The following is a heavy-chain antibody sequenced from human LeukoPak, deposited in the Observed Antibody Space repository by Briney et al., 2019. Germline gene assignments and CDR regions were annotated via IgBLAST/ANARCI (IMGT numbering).Heavy chain of an antibody. CDR1: GGSISSSSYY. V-gene: IGHV4-39*01. J-gene: IGHJ6*03. CDR3: ARGLRYCSGGSCYADYYYYYYMDV. Sequence: SETLSLTCTVSGGSISSSSYYWGWIRQPPGKGLEWIGSIYYSGSTYYNPSLKSRVTISVDTSKNQFSLKLSSVTAADTAVYYCARGLRYCSGGSCYADYYYYYYMDVWGKGTTVTVSS. CDR2: IYYSGST. D-gene: IGHD2-15*01.